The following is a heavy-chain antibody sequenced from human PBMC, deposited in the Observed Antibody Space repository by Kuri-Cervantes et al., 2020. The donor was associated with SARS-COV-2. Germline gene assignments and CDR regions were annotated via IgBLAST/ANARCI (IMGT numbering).Heavy chain of an antibody. D-gene: IGHD3-10*01. CDR1: GGSISSHY. V-gene: IGHV4-59*11. CDR3: AREGLWFGGRRFDY. J-gene: IGHJ4*02. CDR2: IYYSGST. Sequence: SETLSLTCTVSGGSISSHYWSWIRQPPGKGLEWIGYIYYSGSTNYNPSLKSRVTISVDTSKNQFSLKLSSVTAADTAVYYCAREGLWFGGRRFDYWGQGTLVTVSS.